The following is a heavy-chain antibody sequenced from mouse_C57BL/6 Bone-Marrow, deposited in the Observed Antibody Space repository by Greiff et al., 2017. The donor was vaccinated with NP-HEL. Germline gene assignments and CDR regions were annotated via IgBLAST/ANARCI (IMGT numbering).Heavy chain of an antibody. Sequence: EVKLMESGGGLVQPGGSLSLSCAASGFTFTDYYMSWVRQPPGKALEWLGFIRNKANGYTTEYSASVKGRFTISRDNSQSILYLQMNALRAEDSATYYCARYMDYDFSYAMDYWGQGTSVTVSS. V-gene: IGHV7-3*01. CDR1: GFTFTDYY. D-gene: IGHD2-4*01. CDR3: ARYMDYDFSYAMDY. CDR2: IRNKANGYTT. J-gene: IGHJ4*01.